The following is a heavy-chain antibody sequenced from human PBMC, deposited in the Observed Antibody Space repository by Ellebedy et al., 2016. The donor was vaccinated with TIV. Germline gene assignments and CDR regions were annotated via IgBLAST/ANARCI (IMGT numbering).Heavy chain of an antibody. CDR3: ARDPVNFFLNIVGAHIDY. Sequence: PGGSLRLSCAASGFTFSTYAMHWVRQAPGKGLEWMAIISYDGSNKYYADSVKGRFTVSRDNSKNTLYLQVNSLRAEDTAVYYCARDPVNFFLNIVGAHIDYWGQGTLVTVPS. CDR2: ISYDGSNK. J-gene: IGHJ4*02. CDR1: GFTFSTYA. V-gene: IGHV3-30*04. D-gene: IGHD1-26*01.